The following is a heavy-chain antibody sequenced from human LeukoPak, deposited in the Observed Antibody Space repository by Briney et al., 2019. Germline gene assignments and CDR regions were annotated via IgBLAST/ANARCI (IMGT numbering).Heavy chain of an antibody. Sequence: ASVKVSCKVSGYTLTELSMHWVRQAPGKGLEWMGGFDPEGGETIYAQKFQGRVTMTEDTSTDTAYMELSSLRSEDTAVYYCVSTAVSSTGPFDYWGQGTLVTVSS. J-gene: IGHJ4*02. CDR2: FDPEGGET. V-gene: IGHV1-24*01. CDR1: GYTLTELS. D-gene: IGHD2-2*01. CDR3: VSTAVSSTGPFDY.